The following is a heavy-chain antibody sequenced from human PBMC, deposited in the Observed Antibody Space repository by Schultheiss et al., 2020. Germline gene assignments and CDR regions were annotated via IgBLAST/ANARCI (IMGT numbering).Heavy chain of an antibody. CDR1: GGSVSSGSYY. Sequence: SETLSLTCTVSGGSVSSGSYYWGWIRQPPGKGLEWLGSIYNSGNTYYNPSLKSRVTISVDTSKNQFSLKLSSVTAADTAVYYCARDPDWGAFDIWGQGTMVTVSS. J-gene: IGHJ3*02. V-gene: IGHV4-39*07. CDR2: IYNSGNT. D-gene: IGHD3-16*01. CDR3: ARDPDWGAFDI.